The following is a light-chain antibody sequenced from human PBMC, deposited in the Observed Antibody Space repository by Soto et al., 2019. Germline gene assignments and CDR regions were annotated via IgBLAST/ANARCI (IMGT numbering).Light chain of an antibody. V-gene: IGKV1-5*03. CDR1: QSISTW. CDR2: KAS. Sequence: DIQMTQSPSTLSASVGDRVTITCRASQSISTWLAWYQQKAGKAPKLLIYKASILESGAPSRLSGIGSGTEFTLTISSLQPEDFGTYYCQQYNTDWTFGQGTKVEIK. J-gene: IGKJ1*01. CDR3: QQYNTDWT.